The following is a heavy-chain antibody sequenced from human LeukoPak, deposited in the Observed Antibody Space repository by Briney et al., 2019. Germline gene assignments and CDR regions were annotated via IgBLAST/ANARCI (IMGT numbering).Heavy chain of an antibody. Sequence: SETLSLTCAVYGGSFSVYYWSWIRQPPGKGLEWIGEISHSGSTNYNPSLKSRVTISVDTSKNQFSLKLSSVTAADTAVYYCARGKSTVVTIYYYYGMDVWGQGTTVTVSS. CDR3: ARGKSTVVTIYYYYGMDV. V-gene: IGHV4-34*01. J-gene: IGHJ6*02. CDR1: GGSFSVYY. CDR2: ISHSGST. D-gene: IGHD4-23*01.